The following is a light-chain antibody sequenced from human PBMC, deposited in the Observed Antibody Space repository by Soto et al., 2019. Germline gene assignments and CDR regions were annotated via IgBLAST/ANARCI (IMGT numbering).Light chain of an antibody. Sequence: EIVMTQSAATLSVSPGQGATLSCRASQSASTNLAWYQQKPGQAPRLLIYDASSRPTDIPARFSGSGSGTDFTLTISSLEPEDFALYYCQQRSNWPITFGQGTRLEIK. V-gene: IGKV3-11*01. CDR1: QSASTN. CDR2: DAS. CDR3: QQRSNWPIT. J-gene: IGKJ5*01.